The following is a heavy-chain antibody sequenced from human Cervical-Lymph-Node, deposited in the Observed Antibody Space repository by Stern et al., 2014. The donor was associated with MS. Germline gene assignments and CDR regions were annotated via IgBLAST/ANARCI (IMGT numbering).Heavy chain of an antibody. CDR2: ISYDGTSI. D-gene: IGHD6-13*01. V-gene: IGHV3-30*04. J-gene: IGHJ4*02. CDR1: GIAFSGYA. CDR3: ARQDQRLVTFDN. Sequence: VQLVESGGRVVQPGRSLRLSCAASGIAFSGYAMHLVRQAPGKGLEWVAFISYDGTSIYYTDSVRGRFTISRDNSKTTLYLQLSSLRPEDTAVYYCARQDQRLVTFDNWGQGTLVTVSS.